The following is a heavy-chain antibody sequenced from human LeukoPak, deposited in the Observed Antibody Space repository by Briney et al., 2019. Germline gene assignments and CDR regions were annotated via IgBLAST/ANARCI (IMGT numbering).Heavy chain of an antibody. CDR1: GYPFGSYG. V-gene: IGHV1-18*01. D-gene: IGHD4-23*01. CDR2: NSGYKGNT. CDR3: ARDHGGKVDRYFDV. J-gene: IGHJ2*01. Sequence: ASVKVSCKASGYPFGSYGSSWVRQAPGQGLEWMGWNSGYKGNTKYAQTFQGRVTMTTDTSTSTAYMELRSLRSDDTAVYYCARDHGGKVDRYFDVWGRGTLVTVSS.